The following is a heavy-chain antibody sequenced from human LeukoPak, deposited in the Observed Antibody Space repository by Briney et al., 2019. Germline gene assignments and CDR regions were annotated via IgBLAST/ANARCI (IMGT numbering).Heavy chain of an antibody. CDR2: IYYSGNT. V-gene: IGHV4-30-4*01. CDR1: GGSISSGDDY. J-gene: IGHJ4*02. CDR3: ARVRIAAAGPGPFDY. D-gene: IGHD6-13*01. Sequence: SETLSLTCTVSGGSISSGDDYWSWIRQPPGQGLEWAGNIYYSGNTYYNPSLKSRVTMSVDTSKNQSSLKLSSVTAADTAVYYCARVRIAAAGPGPFDYWGQGTLVTVSS.